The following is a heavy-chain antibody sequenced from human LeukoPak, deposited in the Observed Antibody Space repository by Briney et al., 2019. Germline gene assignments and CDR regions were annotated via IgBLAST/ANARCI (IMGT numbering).Heavy chain of an antibody. CDR3: ARDGPLYGFAYPN. J-gene: IGHJ4*02. Sequence: GGSLRLSCAASGFSVSSNYMTWVRQAPGKGLEWVSSNSGSTTYYADSVKGRFTISRDNSKNTLYLQMNSLRAEDTAVYYCARDGPLYGFAYPNWGQGTLVTVSS. D-gene: IGHD3-10*01. CDR2: NSGSTT. CDR1: GFSVSSNY. V-gene: IGHV3-66*01.